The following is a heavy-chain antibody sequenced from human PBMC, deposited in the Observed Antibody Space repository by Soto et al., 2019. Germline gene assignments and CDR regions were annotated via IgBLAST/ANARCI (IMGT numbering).Heavy chain of an antibody. CDR2: IIPIFGTA. J-gene: IGHJ6*02. Sequence: GALVKVSCKAPGAPFSSYAISWVRQAPGQGLEWMGGIIPIFGTANYAQKFQGRVTITADESTSTAYMELSSLRSEDTAVYYCARDAHLRGWLQSDYYYYGMDVWGQGTTVTVSS. CDR1: GAPFSSYA. D-gene: IGHD5-12*01. CDR3: ARDAHLRGWLQSDYYYYGMDV. V-gene: IGHV1-69*13.